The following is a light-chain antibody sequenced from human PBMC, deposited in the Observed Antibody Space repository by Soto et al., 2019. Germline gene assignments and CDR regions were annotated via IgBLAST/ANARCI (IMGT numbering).Light chain of an antibody. CDR2: GAS. V-gene: IGKV3D-15*01. CDR1: QSLNRD. J-gene: IGKJ5*01. CDR3: QHYNTSPPIT. Sequence: IVMTHSPATLSMSHGERATLSCRASQSLNRDLAWYQQKPGQSPRLLIFGASIRATGIPGRFSGGGSGTDFTLTISRLEPEDFAVYYCQHYNTSPPITFGQVTRLEIK.